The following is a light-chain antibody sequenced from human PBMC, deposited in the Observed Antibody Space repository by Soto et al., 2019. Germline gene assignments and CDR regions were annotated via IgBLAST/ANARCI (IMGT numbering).Light chain of an antibody. CDR1: QSIRTY. Sequence: DIQMTQSPSSLSASVGDRVTITCRASQSIRTYLHQYQQKPGKHPRLLTFDATRLQRGVQSRFTSSGSGTDFTLTINSLEPEDFASDYCQQSYTNLRGTFGQVTKVDI. V-gene: IGKV1-39*01. CDR2: DAT. CDR3: QQSYTNLRGT. J-gene: IGKJ1*01.